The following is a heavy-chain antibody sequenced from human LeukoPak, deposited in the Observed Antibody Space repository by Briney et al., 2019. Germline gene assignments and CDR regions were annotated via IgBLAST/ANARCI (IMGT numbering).Heavy chain of an antibody. V-gene: IGHV3-23*01. CDR1: GFTFSNYA. J-gene: IGHJ4*02. D-gene: IGHD2-21*02. Sequence: GGSLRLSCAASGFTFSNYAMSWVRQAPGKGLEWVSGIRSSGHNTYYEDSVKGRFTISRDNSKNMLYLQMNSLRAEDTAVYYCAKYVSGGDCYDYFDCWGQGTLVTVSS. CDR2: IRSSGHNT. CDR3: AKYVSGGDCYDYFDC.